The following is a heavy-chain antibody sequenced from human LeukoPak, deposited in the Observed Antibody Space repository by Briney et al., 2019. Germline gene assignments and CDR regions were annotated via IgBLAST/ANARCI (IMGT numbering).Heavy chain of an antibody. CDR1: GFTFSSYA. J-gene: IGHJ6*02. V-gene: IGHV3-30-3*01. Sequence: RSGGSLRLSCAASGFTFSSYAMHWVRQAPGKGLEWVAVISYDGSNKYYADSVKGRFTISRDNSKNTLYLQMNSLRAEDTAVYYCAKYCGGDCYGVDVWGQGTTVTVSS. D-gene: IGHD2-21*01. CDR2: ISYDGSNK. CDR3: AKYCGGDCYGVDV.